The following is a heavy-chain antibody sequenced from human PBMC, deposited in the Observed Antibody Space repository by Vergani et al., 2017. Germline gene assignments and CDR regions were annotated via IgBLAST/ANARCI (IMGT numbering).Heavy chain of an antibody. J-gene: IGHJ4*02. CDR3: ARPHGDILPPDPRRLDY. CDR1: EYTFTNYY. Sequence: QVLLVQSGAEVKKPGASVRVSCKTSEYTFTNYYIHWVRQAPGQGLEWMGIINPSGGSTTYAQQFQGRLTMTRDTSTSTVYMDLSNLRSEDTAVYYCARPHGDILPPDPRRLDYWGQGTLVTVSS. V-gene: IGHV1-46*03. CDR2: INPSGGST.